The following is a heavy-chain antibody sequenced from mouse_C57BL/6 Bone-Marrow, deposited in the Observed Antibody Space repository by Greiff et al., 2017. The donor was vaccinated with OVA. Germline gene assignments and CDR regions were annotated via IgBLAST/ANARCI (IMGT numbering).Heavy chain of an antibody. D-gene: IGHD2-3*01. CDR2: INPSTGGT. CDR1: GYSFTGYY. J-gene: IGHJ1*03. V-gene: IGHV1-42*01. CDR3: ARWRDGYWGYFDV. Sequence: VQLQQSGPELVKPGASVKISCKASGYSFTGYYMNWVKQSPEKSLEWIGEINPSTGGTTYNQKFKAKATLTVDKSSSTAYMQLKSLTSEDSAVYYCARWRDGYWGYFDVWGTGTTVTVSS.